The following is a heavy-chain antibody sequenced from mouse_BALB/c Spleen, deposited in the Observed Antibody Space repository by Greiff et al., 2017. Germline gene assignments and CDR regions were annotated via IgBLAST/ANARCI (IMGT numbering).Heavy chain of an antibody. CDR2: ISDGGSYT. V-gene: IGHV5-4*02. D-gene: IGHD4-1*01. J-gene: IGHJ2*01. CDR3: ARDRVGRGYYFDY. CDR1: GFTFSDYY. Sequence: EVQGVESGGGLVKPGGSLKLSCAASGFTFSDYYMYWVRQTPEKRLEWVATISDGGSYTYYPDSVKGRFTISRDNAKNNLYLQMSSLKSEDTAMYYCARDRVGRGYYFDYWGQGTTLTVSS.